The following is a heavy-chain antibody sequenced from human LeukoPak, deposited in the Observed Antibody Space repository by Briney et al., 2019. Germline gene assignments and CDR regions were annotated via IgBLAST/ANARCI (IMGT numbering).Heavy chain of an antibody. CDR1: GFTFSSYS. Sequence: PGGSLRLSCAASGFTFSSYSMNWVRQAPGKGLEWVSSISSSSSYIYYADSVKGRFTISRDNAKNSLYLQMNSLRAEDTAVYYCARAPRGWLRLTGGINVTTGGQGTLVTVSS. V-gene: IGHV3-21*01. CDR2: ISSSSSYI. D-gene: IGHD5-12*01. CDR3: ARAPRGWLRLTGGINVTT. J-gene: IGHJ4*02.